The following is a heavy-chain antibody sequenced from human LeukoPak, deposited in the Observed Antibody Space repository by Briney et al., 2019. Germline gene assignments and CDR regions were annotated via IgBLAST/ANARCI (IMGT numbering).Heavy chain of an antibody. CDR2: INRSGST. V-gene: IGHV4-34*01. D-gene: IGHD1/OR15-1a*01. CDR3: AHWNTSVDY. Sequence: SETLSLTCAVYDGSFSGYYWSWIRQPPGKGLEWIGVINRSGSTNYNPSLKSRVTISVDTSKNQFSLKLSSVTAADTAVYYCAHWNTSVDYWGQGTLVTVSS. J-gene: IGHJ4*02. CDR1: DGSFSGYY.